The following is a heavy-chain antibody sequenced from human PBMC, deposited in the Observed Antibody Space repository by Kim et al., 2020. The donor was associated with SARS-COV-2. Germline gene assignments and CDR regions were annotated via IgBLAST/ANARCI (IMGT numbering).Heavy chain of an antibody. D-gene: IGHD4-17*01. V-gene: IGHV3-43*02. CDR1: GFYFGYYF. Sequence: GGSLRLFCAASGFYFGYYFMHWVRQAPGKGLEWVAFISGSASGGQFIAYADSVKGRFTISRDNSKNSLYLQMNSLRPEDTALYYCAKDRDDSGDYVFDHWGQGSLVTVSS. J-gene: IGHJ4*02. CDR2: ISGSASGGQFI. CDR3: AKDRDDSGDYVFDH.